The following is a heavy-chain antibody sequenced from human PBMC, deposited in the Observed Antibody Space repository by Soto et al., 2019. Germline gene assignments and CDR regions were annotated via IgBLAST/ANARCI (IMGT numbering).Heavy chain of an antibody. D-gene: IGHD3-16*01. V-gene: IGHV3-13*01. CDR2: IGTAGDT. Sequence: EVQLVESGGGLVQPGGSLRLSCAASGFTFSSYDMHWVRQATGKGLEWVSAIGTAGDTYYPGSVKRRFTISRENAKNSLYLQMNSLRAEDTAVYYCARVSEGGGGDAFDIGGQGTRVTVSS. J-gene: IGHJ3*02. CDR1: GFTFSSYD. CDR3: ARVSEGGGGDAFDI.